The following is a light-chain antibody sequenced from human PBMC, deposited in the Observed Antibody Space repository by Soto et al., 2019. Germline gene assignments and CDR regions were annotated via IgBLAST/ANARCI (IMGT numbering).Light chain of an antibody. CDR1: SSDVGGYNY. CDR2: DVN. Sequence: QSALTQPPSASGSPGQSVAISCSGTSSDVGGYNYVSWYQQHPGKAPKLMIYDVNKRPSGVPDRFFGSKYGNTASLTVSGLQAEDEADYYCVSYAGSNKPAFGGGTKLTVL. CDR3: VSYAGSNKPA. V-gene: IGLV2-8*01. J-gene: IGLJ2*01.